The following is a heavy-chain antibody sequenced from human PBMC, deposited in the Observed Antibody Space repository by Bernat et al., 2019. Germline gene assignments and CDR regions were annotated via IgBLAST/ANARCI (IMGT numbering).Heavy chain of an antibody. CDR1: GFSLSNARMG. D-gene: IGHD5-24*01. CDR3: TLVNGYLDAFDI. V-gene: IGHV2-26*01. CDR2: IFSNDEK. Sequence: QVTLKESGPVLVKPTETLTLTCTVSGFSLSNARMGVSWIRQPPGNALEWLAHIFSNDEKSYSTSLKSRLTISKQTSKSQVVLTMTNMDPVDTATYFCTLVNGYLDAFDIWGQGTMVTVSS. J-gene: IGHJ3*02.